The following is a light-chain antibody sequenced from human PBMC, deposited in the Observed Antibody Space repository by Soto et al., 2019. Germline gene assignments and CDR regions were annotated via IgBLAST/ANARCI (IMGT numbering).Light chain of an antibody. V-gene: IGLV1-51*01. CDR2: DNN. CDR1: SSDVGGYTY. J-gene: IGLJ2*01. Sequence: QSVLTQPASVSGSPRQSITISCTGASSDVGGYTYVSWYQQLPGTAPKLLIYDNNKRPSGIPDRFSGSKSGTSATLGITGLQTGDEADYYCGTWDSSLSAYVVFGGGTKLTVL. CDR3: GTWDSSLSAYVV.